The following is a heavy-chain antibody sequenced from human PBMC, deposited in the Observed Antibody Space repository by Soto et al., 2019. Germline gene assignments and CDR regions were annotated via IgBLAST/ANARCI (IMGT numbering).Heavy chain of an antibody. J-gene: IGHJ6*02. V-gene: IGHV5-10-1*01. CDR2: IDPSDSYT. CDR1: GYSFTSYW. Sequence: GESLKISCKGSGYSFTSYWISWVRQMPGKGLEWMGRIDPSDSYTNYSPSFQGHVTISADKSISTAYLQWSSLKASDTAMYYCARLVYSSSWYGYYYGMDVWGQGTTVTSP. D-gene: IGHD6-13*01. CDR3: ARLVYSSSWYGYYYGMDV.